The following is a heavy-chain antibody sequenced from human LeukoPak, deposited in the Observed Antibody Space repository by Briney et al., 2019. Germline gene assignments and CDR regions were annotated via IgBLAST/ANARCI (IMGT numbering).Heavy chain of an antibody. D-gene: IGHD3-22*01. CDR2: ISGSGGST. CDR1: GFTFSSYA. V-gene: IGHV3-23*01. Sequence: GGSLRLSCEASGFTFSSYAMSWVRQAPGKGLEWVSAISGSGGSTYYADSVKGRFTISRDNSKNTLYLQMNSLRAEDTAVYYCAKVPAYYYDSSGYPFDYWGQGTLVTVSS. J-gene: IGHJ4*02. CDR3: AKVPAYYYDSSGYPFDY.